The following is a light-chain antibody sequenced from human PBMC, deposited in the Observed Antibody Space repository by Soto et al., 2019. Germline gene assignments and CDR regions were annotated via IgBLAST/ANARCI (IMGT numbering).Light chain of an antibody. CDR3: QSYGSSLSAL. CDR1: SSNIGAGYD. V-gene: IGLV1-40*01. CDR2: GNS. J-gene: IGLJ3*02. Sequence: QSVLTQPPSVSGAPGQRVTISCTGSSSNIGAGYDVHWYQQLPGTAPKLLIDGNSHRPSGVPDRFSGSKSGTSAALAITGLQAEDEADYYCQSYGSSLSALFGGGTKLTVL.